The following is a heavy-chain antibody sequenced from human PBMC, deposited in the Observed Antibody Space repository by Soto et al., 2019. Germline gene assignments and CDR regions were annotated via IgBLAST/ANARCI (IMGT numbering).Heavy chain of an antibody. Sequence: EVQLLESGGGLVQPGGSLRLSCGASGFTFSNYAMTWVRQAPGKGLEWVSTISGRGDNTYYADSVRGRFTISRDNSQNTLYLQMFALRADDTAVYHCAKMAGLGDPPGWDSWGQGTLVTISS. CDR2: ISGRGDNT. J-gene: IGHJ4*02. CDR1: GFTFSNYA. CDR3: AKMAGLGDPPGWDS. D-gene: IGHD3-16*01. V-gene: IGHV3-23*01.